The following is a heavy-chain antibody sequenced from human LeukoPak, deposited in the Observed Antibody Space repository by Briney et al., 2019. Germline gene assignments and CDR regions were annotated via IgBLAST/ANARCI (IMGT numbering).Heavy chain of an antibody. CDR1: GYTFTTYG. D-gene: IGHD3-3*01. CDR3: ARDTSYDFWSDPTELFDI. V-gene: IGHV1-18*01. Sequence: ASVKVSCKASGYTFTTYGISWMRQAPGQGLEWVRWVSGHNGNRNYAQKLQGRVTMTTDTSTTTAYMELRSLRSDDTAVYYCARDTSYDFWSDPTELFDIWGQGTMVTVSS. J-gene: IGHJ3*02. CDR2: VSGHNGNR.